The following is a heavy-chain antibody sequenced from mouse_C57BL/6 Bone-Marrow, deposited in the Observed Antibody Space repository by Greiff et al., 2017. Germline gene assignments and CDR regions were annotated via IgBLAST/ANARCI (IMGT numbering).Heavy chain of an antibody. CDR1: GYTFTSYG. Sequence: QVHVKQSGAELARPGASVKLSCKASGYTFTSYGISWVKQRTGQGLEWIGEIYPRSGNTYYNEKFKGKANLTADKSSSTAYMELRSLTSEDSAVYFFARAEIYYYAYWGQGTTLTVSS. CDR2: IYPRSGNT. D-gene: IGHD1-1*01. CDR3: ARAEIYYYAY. V-gene: IGHV1-81*01. J-gene: IGHJ2*01.